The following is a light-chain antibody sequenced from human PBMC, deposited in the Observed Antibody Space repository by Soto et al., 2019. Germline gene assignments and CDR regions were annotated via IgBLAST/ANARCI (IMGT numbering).Light chain of an antibody. V-gene: IGKV3D-20*02. CDR3: QQRSNWRRT. J-gene: IGKJ1*01. CDR1: QTVSSSY. CDR2: GAS. Sequence: EIVLTQSPGTLSLSPGERATLSCRASQTVSSSYLAWYQQKRGQAPRLLIYGASSRATGIPDRFSGSGSGTDFTLTISSLEPEDFAVYYCQQRSNWRRTFGQGTKVDIK.